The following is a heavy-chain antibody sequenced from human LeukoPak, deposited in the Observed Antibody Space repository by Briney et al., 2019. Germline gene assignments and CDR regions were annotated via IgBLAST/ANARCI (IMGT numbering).Heavy chain of an antibody. V-gene: IGHV4-59*01. Sequence: SSETLSLTCTVSGGSISSYYWSWLRQPPGKGLEWIGYIYYSGSTNYNPSLKSRVTISVDTSKNQFSLKLSSVTAADTAVYYCARDHRIAVAGTGGFDYWGQGTLVTVSS. CDR3: ARDHRIAVAGTGGFDY. J-gene: IGHJ4*02. D-gene: IGHD6-19*01. CDR1: GGSISSYY. CDR2: IYYSGST.